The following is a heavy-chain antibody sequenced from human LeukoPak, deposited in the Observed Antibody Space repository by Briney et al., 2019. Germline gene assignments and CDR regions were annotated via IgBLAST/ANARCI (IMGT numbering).Heavy chain of an antibody. J-gene: IGHJ4*02. D-gene: IGHD3-22*01. CDR3: ARAGSYYDSGGYYYRPRKYYFDY. CDR1: GGSFSGYY. V-gene: IGHV4-34*01. Sequence: SETLSLTCAVYGGSFSGYYWSWFRQPPGKGLEWIGEINHSGSTNYNPSLKSRVTISVDTSKNQFSLKLSSVTAADTAVYYCARAGSYYDSGGYYYRPRKYYFDYWGQGTLVTVSS. CDR2: INHSGST.